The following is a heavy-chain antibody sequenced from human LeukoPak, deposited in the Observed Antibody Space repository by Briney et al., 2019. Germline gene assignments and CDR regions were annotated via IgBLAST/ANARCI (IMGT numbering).Heavy chain of an antibody. CDR2: INHSGST. V-gene: IGHV4-34*01. CDR1: GGSFSGYY. Sequence: SETLSLTCAVYGGSFSGYYWSWIRQPPGKGLEWIGEINHSGSTNYNPSLKSRVTMSVDTSKNQFSLKLSSVTAADTAVYYCARDRPRGYQLLLDDAFDIWGQGTMVTVSS. J-gene: IGHJ3*02. D-gene: IGHD2-2*01. CDR3: ARDRPRGYQLLLDDAFDI.